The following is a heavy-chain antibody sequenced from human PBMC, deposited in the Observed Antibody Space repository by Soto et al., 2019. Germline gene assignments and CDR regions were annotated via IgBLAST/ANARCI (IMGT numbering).Heavy chain of an antibody. CDR2: QDLEENET. D-gene: IGHD3-3*01. V-gene: IGHV1-24*01. J-gene: IGHJ6*02. Sequence: PGKRREWMGRQDLEENETVYAQKFQGRITLTEDTSKDTAYMELTSLESDESATYYCTTEMLEYYYSIGVWGQGTTVTVSS. CDR3: TTEMLEYYYSIGV.